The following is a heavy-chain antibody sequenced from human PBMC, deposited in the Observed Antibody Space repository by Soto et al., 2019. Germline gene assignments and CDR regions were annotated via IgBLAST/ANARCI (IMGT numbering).Heavy chain of an antibody. D-gene: IGHD1-26*01. CDR3: AKEWELHAYYYYGMDV. CDR1: GFTFSSYA. Sequence: GESLKISCAASGFTFSSYAMSWVRQAQGKGLEWVSAISGSGGSTYYADSVKGRFTISRDNSKNTLYLQMNSLRAEDTAVYYCAKEWELHAYYYYGMDVWGQGTTVTVSS. V-gene: IGHV3-23*01. CDR2: ISGSGGST. J-gene: IGHJ6*02.